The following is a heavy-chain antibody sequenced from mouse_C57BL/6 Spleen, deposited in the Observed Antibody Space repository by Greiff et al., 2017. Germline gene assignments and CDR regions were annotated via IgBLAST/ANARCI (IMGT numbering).Heavy chain of an antibody. D-gene: IGHD2-4*01. V-gene: IGHV1-53*01. CDR3: ARCDYVLYYFGR. CDR2: INPSNGGT. CDR1: GYTFTSDW. J-gene: IGHJ2*01. Sequence: VQLQQPGTELVKPGASVKLSCKASGYTFTSDWMHWVKQRPGQGLEWIGNINPSNGGTNYNEKFKSKATLTVDKSSTTAYMQLSSLISEYSAVYYCARCDYVLYYFGRWGEGTTLSIS.